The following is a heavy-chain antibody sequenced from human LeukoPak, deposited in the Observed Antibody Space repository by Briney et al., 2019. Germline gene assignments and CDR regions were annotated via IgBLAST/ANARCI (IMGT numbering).Heavy chain of an antibody. J-gene: IGHJ4*02. D-gene: IGHD6-19*01. Sequence: SETLSLTCAVYGGSLSGYYWGWIRQPPGKGLEWIGSIYHSGSTYYNPSLKSRVTISVDTSKNQFSLRLRSVTAADTAVYYCARGYSSGIDYWGQGTLVTVSS. CDR2: IYHSGST. V-gene: IGHV4-34*01. CDR3: ARGYSSGIDY. CDR1: GGSLSGYY.